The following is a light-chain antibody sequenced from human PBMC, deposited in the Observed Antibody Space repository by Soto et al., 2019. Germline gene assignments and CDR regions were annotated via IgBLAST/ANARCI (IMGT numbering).Light chain of an antibody. CDR2: EVT. CDR1: SSDVGIYNR. CDR3: SSFTSSRTYV. Sequence: QSVLTQPPSVSGSPGQSVTISCTGTSSDVGIYNRVSWYQQPPGTAPKLMIYEVTNRPSGVPDRFSGSKSGNTASLTISGLQAEDEADYYCSSFTSSRTYVFGTGTKLTVL. J-gene: IGLJ1*01. V-gene: IGLV2-18*02.